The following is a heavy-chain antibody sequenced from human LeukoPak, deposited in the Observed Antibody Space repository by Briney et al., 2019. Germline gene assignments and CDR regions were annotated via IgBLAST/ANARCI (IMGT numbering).Heavy chain of an antibody. CDR1: GFTFSSYS. V-gene: IGHV3-21*01. D-gene: IGHD6-19*01. CDR3: ASSGWRQSFDY. CDR2: ISSSSSYI. Sequence: GGSLRLSCSASGFTFSSYSMNCVRHAPEKALEWVSSISSSSSYIYYADSVKSRFTISRDNAKNSLYLQMNSLRAEDTAVYYCASSGWRQSFDYWGQGTLVTVSS. J-gene: IGHJ4*02.